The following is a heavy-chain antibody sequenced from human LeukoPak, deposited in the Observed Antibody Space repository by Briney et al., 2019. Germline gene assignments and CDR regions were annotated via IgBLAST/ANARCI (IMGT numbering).Heavy chain of an antibody. V-gene: IGHV4-39*01. J-gene: IGHJ3*02. CDR1: GGSIRNYY. CDR2: IFYSGST. Sequence: SETLSLTCTVSGGSIRNYYWDWIRQPPGKGLEWIGSIFYSGSTYYNPSLKSRVTISVDTSKNQFSLKLSSVTAADTAVYSCARQNPSGGSCCHSDAFDIWGQGTMVTVSS. D-gene: IGHD2-15*01. CDR3: ARQNPSGGSCCHSDAFDI.